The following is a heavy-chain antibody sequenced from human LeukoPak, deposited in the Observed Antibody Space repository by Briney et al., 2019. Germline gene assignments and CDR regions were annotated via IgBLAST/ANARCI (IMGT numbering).Heavy chain of an antibody. Sequence: GGSLRLSCAASGFTFSSYWMSWVRQAPGKGLEWVANIKQDGSEKYYVDSVKGRFTISRDNAKNSLYMQLNNLRAEDTALYYCARDGYYYDSSGYYIFSLDYWGQGTLVTVSS. CDR3: ARDGYYYDSSGYYIFSLDY. CDR2: IKQDGSEK. V-gene: IGHV3-7*01. CDR1: GFTFSSYW. J-gene: IGHJ4*02. D-gene: IGHD3-22*01.